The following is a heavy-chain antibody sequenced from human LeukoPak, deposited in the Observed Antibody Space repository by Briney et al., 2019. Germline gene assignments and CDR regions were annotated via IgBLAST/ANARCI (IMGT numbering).Heavy chain of an antibody. Sequence: PGGSLRLSCAASGFTFSSYAMSWVRQAPGKGLEWVSAIIGSGGSTYYADSVKGRFTISRDNSKGTLYLQMNSLRAEDTAVYYCAKDPRSGWYMYYFDYWGQGTLVTVSP. J-gene: IGHJ4*02. D-gene: IGHD6-19*01. CDR3: AKDPRSGWYMYYFDY. CDR1: GFTFSSYA. CDR2: IIGSGGST. V-gene: IGHV3-23*01.